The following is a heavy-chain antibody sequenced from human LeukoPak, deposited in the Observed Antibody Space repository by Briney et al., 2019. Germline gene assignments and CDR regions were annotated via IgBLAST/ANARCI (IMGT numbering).Heavy chain of an antibody. D-gene: IGHD5-18*01. J-gene: IGHJ4*02. CDR2: ISSSSSHI. Sequence: GGSLRLSCAASGFTFSSYSMNWVRQAPGKGLEWVSSISSSSSHIYYADSVKGRFTISRDNAKNSLYLQMNSLRAEDTAVYYCASTRGYSYGLFDYWGQGTLVTVSS. CDR3: ASTRGYSYGLFDY. CDR1: GFTFSSYS. V-gene: IGHV3-21*01.